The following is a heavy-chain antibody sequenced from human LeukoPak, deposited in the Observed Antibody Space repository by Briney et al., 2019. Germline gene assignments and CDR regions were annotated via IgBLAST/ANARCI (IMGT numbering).Heavy chain of an antibody. CDR2: ISSSSNYI. CDR3: ARGFPAGYSDTFDI. V-gene: IGHV3-21*01. CDR1: GFTFSSYS. Sequence: PGGSLRLSCAASGFTFSSYSMDWVRQTPGKGLEWVSSISSSSNYIYYADSVKGRFTISRDNAKNSLYLQMNSLRAEDTAVYYCARGFPAGYSDTFDIWGQGTMVTVSS. J-gene: IGHJ3*02. D-gene: IGHD6-13*01.